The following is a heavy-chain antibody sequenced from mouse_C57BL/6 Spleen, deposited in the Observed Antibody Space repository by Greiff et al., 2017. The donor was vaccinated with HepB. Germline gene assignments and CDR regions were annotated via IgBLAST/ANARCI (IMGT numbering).Heavy chain of an antibody. Sequence: EVQRVESGGGLVKPGGSLKLSCAASGFTFSSYAMSWVRQTPEKRLEWVATISDGGSYTYYPDNVKGRFTISRDNAKNNLYLQMSHLKSEDTAMYYCAREERGNYAYWGQGTLVTVSA. CDR3: AREERGNYAY. J-gene: IGHJ3*01. CDR2: ISDGGSYT. CDR1: GFTFSSYA. V-gene: IGHV5-4*01. D-gene: IGHD2-1*01.